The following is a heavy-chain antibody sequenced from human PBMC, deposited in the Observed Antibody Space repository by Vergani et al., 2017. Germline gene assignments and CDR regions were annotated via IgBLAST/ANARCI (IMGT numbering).Heavy chain of an antibody. V-gene: IGHV3-9*01. CDR1: GFTFPAFA. J-gene: IGHJ2*01. Sequence: VEAGGGLVQPGGSLRLSCTASGFTFPAFAFHWVRQVSGRGLEWVSGIDRNYGVKNGNSFEGRFSISRENAKKAVFLQMNNLRHEDTALYFCVKDNDYDADGPFDLWGRGTLVTVSS. CDR3: VKDNDYDADGPFDL. D-gene: IGHD3-16*01. CDR2: IDRNYGVK.